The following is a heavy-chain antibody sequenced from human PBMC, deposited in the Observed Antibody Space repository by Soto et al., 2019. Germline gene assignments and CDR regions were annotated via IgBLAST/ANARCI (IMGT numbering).Heavy chain of an antibody. CDR3: ASCSSTSCYTSYYYYGMDV. D-gene: IGHD2-2*02. CDR1: AGTFSSYA. J-gene: IGHJ6*02. CDR2: IIPIFGTA. Sequence: SVKVSCKASAGTFSSYAISWVRQAPGQGLEWMGGIIPIFGTANYAQKFQGRVTITADESTSTAYMELSSLRSEDTAVYYCASCSSTSCYTSYYYYGMDVWGQGTTVTVSS. V-gene: IGHV1-69*13.